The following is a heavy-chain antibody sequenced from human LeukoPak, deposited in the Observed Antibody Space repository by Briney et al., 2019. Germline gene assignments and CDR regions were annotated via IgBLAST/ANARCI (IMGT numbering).Heavy chain of an antibody. CDR1: GGTFSSYA. V-gene: IGHV1-69*13. D-gene: IGHD4-23*01. Sequence: GASVEVSCKASGGTFSSYAISWVRQAPGQGLEWMGGIIPIFGTANYAQKFQGRVTITADESTSTAYMELRSLGSEDTAVYYCARRFLDYGGNPEGFDPWGQGTLVTVSS. CDR2: IIPIFGTA. J-gene: IGHJ5*02. CDR3: ARRFLDYGGNPEGFDP.